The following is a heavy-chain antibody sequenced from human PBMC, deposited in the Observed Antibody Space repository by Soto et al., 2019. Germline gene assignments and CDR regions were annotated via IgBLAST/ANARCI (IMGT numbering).Heavy chain of an antibody. J-gene: IGHJ4*02. CDR2: ISYDGKIK. D-gene: IGHD1-20*01. CDR3: ARDEGLYYWRPGDY. V-gene: IGHV3-30*04. CDR1: GFTFSTYA. Sequence: QVQLVESGGGVVQPGRSLRVSCAASGFTFSTYAMHWVRQAPGKGLEWVALISYDGKIKNYADSVKGRFTISRDDSKNTLYLQMNSLRTEDTAVYYCARDEGLYYWRPGDYWGQGTLVTVSS.